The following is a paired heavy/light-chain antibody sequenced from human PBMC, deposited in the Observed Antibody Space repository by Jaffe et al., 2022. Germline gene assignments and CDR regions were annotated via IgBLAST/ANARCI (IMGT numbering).Heavy chain of an antibody. Sequence: QVQLVQSGAEVKKPGASVKVSCKASGYTFNTYNLGWVRQAPGQGLEWMGWISVVNGNTNYAQKFQGRVTMTTETSTSTAYMELRSLRSDDTAVYYCARVNSNIAAKFDYWGQGTLVTVSS. V-gene: IGHV1-18*01. CDR2: ISVVNGNT. CDR3: ARVNSNIAAKFDY. J-gene: IGHJ4*02. D-gene: IGHD2-15*01. CDR1: GYTFNTYN.
Light chain of an antibody. CDR3: QQSYSTPRT. J-gene: IGKJ1*01. Sequence: DIQMTQSPSSLSASVGDRVSITCRASQSISAYLNWYQQKPGKAPNLLIYAASNLQSGVPSRFSGSGSGTDFTLTISNLQPEDSAIFYCQQSYSTPRTFGQGTKVEIK. V-gene: IGKV1-39*01. CDR2: AAS. CDR1: QSISAY.